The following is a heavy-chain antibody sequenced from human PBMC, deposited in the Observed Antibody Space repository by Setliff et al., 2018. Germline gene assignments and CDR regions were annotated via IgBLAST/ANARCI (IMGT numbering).Heavy chain of an antibody. J-gene: IGHJ4*02. CDR1: GYSLKDSS. CDR3: ARSGLGGSPQYFFDS. D-gene: IGHD2-15*01. CDR2: FAPEVGEI. V-gene: IGHV1-24*01. Sequence: EASVKVSCKVSGYSLKDSSMHWVRQVPGKGLEWMGGFAPEVGEIIYAQEFQGRVTMTADTSTDTAYMQVSGLRSEDTAMYYCARSGLGGSPQYFFDSWGQGTLVTVSS.